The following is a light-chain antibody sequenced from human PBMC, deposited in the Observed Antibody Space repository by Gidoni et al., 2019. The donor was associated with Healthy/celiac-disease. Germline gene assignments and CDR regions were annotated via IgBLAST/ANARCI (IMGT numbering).Light chain of an antibody. CDR1: QSVLYSSHNKNY. J-gene: IGKJ1*01. CDR3: QQYYSTPWT. Sequence: DIVMTQSPDSLALSLGERATINCKSSQSVLYSSHNKNYLAWYQQKPGQPPKLLIYWASTRESGVPDRFSGSGSGTDFTLTISSLQAEDVAVYYCQQYYSTPWTFDQGTKVEIK. V-gene: IGKV4-1*01. CDR2: WAS.